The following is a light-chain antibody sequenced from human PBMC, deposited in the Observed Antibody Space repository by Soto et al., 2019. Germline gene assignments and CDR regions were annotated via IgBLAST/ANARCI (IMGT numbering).Light chain of an antibody. J-gene: IGKJ1*01. CDR1: QSISPW. Sequence: DIQMTQSPSTLSASAGDRVTITCRASQSISPWLAWYQQKPGKAPKLLIYKASSLQSGVPSRFSGSGSGTEFNLTISNQQPDDFATYYCEQSNSYPWTCGQGTKVDIK. CDR2: KAS. V-gene: IGKV1-5*03. CDR3: EQSNSYPWT.